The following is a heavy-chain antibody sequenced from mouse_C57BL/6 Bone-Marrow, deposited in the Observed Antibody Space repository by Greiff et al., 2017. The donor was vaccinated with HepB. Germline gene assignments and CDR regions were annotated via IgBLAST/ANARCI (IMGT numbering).Heavy chain of an antibody. V-gene: IGHV1-81*01. D-gene: IGHD1-1*01. CDR1: GYTFTSYG. CDR2: IYPRSGNT. Sequence: VQLQQSGAELARPGASVKLSCKASGYTFTSYGISWVKQRTGQGLEWIGEIYPRSGNTYYNEKFKGKATLTADKSSSTAYMELRSLTSEDSAVYFCAPHYYGSPYFDYWGQGTTLTVSS. J-gene: IGHJ2*01. CDR3: APHYYGSPYFDY.